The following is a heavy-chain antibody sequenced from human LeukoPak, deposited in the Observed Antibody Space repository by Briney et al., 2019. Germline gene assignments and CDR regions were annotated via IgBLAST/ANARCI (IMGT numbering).Heavy chain of an antibody. J-gene: IGHJ3*02. Sequence: MPSETLSLTCTVSGGSIRSYYWSWIRQPPGKGLEWIGYIYYSGSTNYNPSLKSRVTISVDTSKNQFSLKLSSVTAADTAVYYCAREGSSASRDAFDIWGQGTMVTVSS. CDR1: GGSIRSYY. V-gene: IGHV4-59*01. CDR3: AREGSSASRDAFDI. CDR2: IYYSGST.